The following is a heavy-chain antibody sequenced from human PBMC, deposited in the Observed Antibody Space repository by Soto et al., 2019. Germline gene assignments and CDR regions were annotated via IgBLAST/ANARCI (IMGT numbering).Heavy chain of an antibody. Sequence: SETLSLTCTVSGGSISSGGYYWSWIRQHPGKGLEWIGYIYYSGSTYYNPSLKSRVTISVDTSKNQFSLKLSSVTAADTAVYYCASLAYCGGDCYSNAFDICGQGTMVTVSS. J-gene: IGHJ3*02. CDR2: IYYSGST. CDR1: GGSISSGGYY. V-gene: IGHV4-31*03. D-gene: IGHD2-21*02. CDR3: ASLAYCGGDCYSNAFDI.